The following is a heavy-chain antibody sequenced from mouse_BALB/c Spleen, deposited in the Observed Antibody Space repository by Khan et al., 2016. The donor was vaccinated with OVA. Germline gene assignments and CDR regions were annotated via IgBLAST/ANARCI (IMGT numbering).Heavy chain of an antibody. J-gene: IGHJ2*01. CDR1: GYSLTRYG. CDR2: IWAGGST. CDR3: ARSKYLASY. V-gene: IGHV2-9*02. D-gene: IGHD6-2*01. Sequence: QVQLKQSGPGLVAPSQSLSITCTVYGYSLTRYGVHWVRQPPGKGLEWLGLIWAGGSTNYNWALMSRLSISIDNSKSLVFLIMNSLQTDETALYYCARSKYLASYWGQGTTLTVSS.